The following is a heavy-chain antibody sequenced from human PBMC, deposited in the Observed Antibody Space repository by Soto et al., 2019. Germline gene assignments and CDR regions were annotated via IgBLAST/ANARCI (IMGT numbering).Heavy chain of an antibody. CDR2: ISYDGSNK. V-gene: IGHV3-30*18. J-gene: IGHJ4*02. CDR3: AKGSKPFDY. Sequence: PGGSLRLSCAASGFTFSSYGMHWVRQAPGKGLEWVAVISYDGSNKYYADSVKGRFTISRDNSKNTLYLQMNSLRAEDTAVYYCAKGSKPFDYWGKGTLVTVSS. CDR1: GFTFSSYG.